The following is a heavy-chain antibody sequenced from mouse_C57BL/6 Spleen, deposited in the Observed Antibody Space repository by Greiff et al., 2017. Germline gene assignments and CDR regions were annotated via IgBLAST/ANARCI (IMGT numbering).Heavy chain of an antibody. V-gene: IGHV5-17*01. D-gene: IGHD2-14*01. CDR3: ARDYRGDYYAMDY. CDR2: ISSGSSTI. CDR1: GFTFSDYG. J-gene: IGHJ4*01. Sequence: DVKLVESGGGLVKPGGSLKLSCAASGFTFSDYGMHWVRQAPEKGLEWVAYISSGSSTIYYADTVKGRFTFSRDNAKNTLFLQMTSLRSEDTAMYYCARDYRGDYYAMDYWGQGTSVTVSS.